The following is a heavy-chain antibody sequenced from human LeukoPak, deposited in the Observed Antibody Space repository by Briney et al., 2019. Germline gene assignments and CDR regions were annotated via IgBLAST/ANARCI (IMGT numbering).Heavy chain of an antibody. J-gene: IGHJ4*02. CDR3: ARDLQTKGVAYYYDSSGYYYSHIFDY. D-gene: IGHD3-22*01. CDR2: IYSGGTT. V-gene: IGHV3-53*05. CDR1: GFTVSSNY. Sequence: GGSLRLSCAASGFTVSSNYMSWVRQAPGKGLEWVSVIYSGGTTNYADSVKGRFTISRDNSKNTLFLQMNSLRAEDTAVYYCARDLQTKGVAYYYDSSGYYYSHIFDYWGQGTLVTVSS.